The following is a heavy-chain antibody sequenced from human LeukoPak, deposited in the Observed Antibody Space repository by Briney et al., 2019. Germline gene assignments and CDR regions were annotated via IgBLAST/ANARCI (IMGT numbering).Heavy chain of an antibody. Sequence: SETLSLTCTVSGGSISSYSWNWIRQPAGKGLQYIGRIYSSGSTNYNPSLKSRVTMSVDTSKNQFSLNLSSVTAADTAVYYCARDAVAGNYYYYAMDVWGQGTTVTVSS. D-gene: IGHD6-19*01. CDR3: ARDAVAGNYYYYAMDV. J-gene: IGHJ6*02. CDR2: IYSSGST. V-gene: IGHV4-4*07. CDR1: GGSISSYS.